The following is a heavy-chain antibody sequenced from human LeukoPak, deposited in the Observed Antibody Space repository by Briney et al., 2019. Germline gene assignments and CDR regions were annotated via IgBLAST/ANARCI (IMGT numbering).Heavy chain of an antibody. V-gene: IGHV1-69-2*01. CDR3: ATGPAAIKGEYWFDP. CDR1: GYTFTDYY. Sequence: ATVKISCKVSGYTFTDYYMHCVQQAPGKGLEWMGLVDPEDGETIYAEKFQGRVTITADTSTDTAYMELSSLRSEDTAVYYCATGPAAIKGEYWFDPWGQGTLVTVSS. D-gene: IGHD2-2*01. J-gene: IGHJ5*02. CDR2: VDPEDGET.